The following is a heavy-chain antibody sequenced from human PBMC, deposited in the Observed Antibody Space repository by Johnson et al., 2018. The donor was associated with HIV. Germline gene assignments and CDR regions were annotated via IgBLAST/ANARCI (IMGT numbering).Heavy chain of an antibody. CDR3: ARDSPFDAFDI. J-gene: IGHJ3*02. V-gene: IGHV3-30-3*01. Sequence: QVQLVESGGGVVQPGRSLRLSCAASGFTFSSYAMHWVRQAPGKGLEWVAVISYDGSNKHYADSVKGRFTISRDNSKNTLYLQMNSLRAEDTALFYCARDSPFDAFDIWCQGTMVTVSS. CDR1: GFTFSSYA. CDR2: ISYDGSNK.